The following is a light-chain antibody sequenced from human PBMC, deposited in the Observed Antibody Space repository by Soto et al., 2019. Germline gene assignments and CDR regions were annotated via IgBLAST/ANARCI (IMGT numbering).Light chain of an antibody. J-gene: IGLJ1*01. CDR3: QAWDSRTEYV. Sequence: SYELTQPPSVSVSPGQTASITCSGDKLGDKYVCWYQQKPGQSPVLVIYQNNKRPSGIPERFSGSNSGNTATLTISGAQAMDEADYYCQAWDSRTEYVFGTGTKLTVL. CDR1: KLGDKY. CDR2: QNN. V-gene: IGLV3-1*01.